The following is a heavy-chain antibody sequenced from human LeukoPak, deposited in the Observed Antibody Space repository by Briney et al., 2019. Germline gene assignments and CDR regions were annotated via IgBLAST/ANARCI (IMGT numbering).Heavy chain of an antibody. CDR3: AREGVGCSSTSCYDY. CDR2: IIPIFGTA. J-gene: IGHJ4*02. CDR1: GGTFSSYA. D-gene: IGHD2-2*01. V-gene: IGHV1-69*13. Sequence: ASVKVSWKASGGTFSSYAISWVRQAPGQGLEWMGGIIPIFGTANYAQKFQGRVTITADESTSTAYMELSSLRSEDTAVYYCAREGVGCSSTSCYDYWGQGTLATVSS.